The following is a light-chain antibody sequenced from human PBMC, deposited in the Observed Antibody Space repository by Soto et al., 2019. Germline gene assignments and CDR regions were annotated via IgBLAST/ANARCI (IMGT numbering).Light chain of an antibody. CDR1: QSVRSYS. V-gene: IGKV3-20*01. CDR3: QQYGTSPLT. CDR2: GAS. J-gene: IGKJ4*01. Sequence: PGESATLSCTASQSVRSYSLAWYQQKPGQAPRLLMFGASGRATGTPPRFSGRGSGTDFTLTISRLEPEDFAVYYCQQYGTSPLTFGGGTKVDI.